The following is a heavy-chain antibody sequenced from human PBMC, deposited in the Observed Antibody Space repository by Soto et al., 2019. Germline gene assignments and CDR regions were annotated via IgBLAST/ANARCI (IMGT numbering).Heavy chain of an antibody. J-gene: IGHJ5*02. V-gene: IGHV4-38-2*02. Sequence: SETLSLTCAVSGYSISSGYYWGWIRQPPGKGLEWIGSIYHSGSTYYNPSLKSRVTISVDTSKNQFSLKLSSVTAADTAVCYCARDHGLLPHHGWFDPWGQGTLVTVSS. D-gene: IGHD2-15*01. CDR3: ARDHGLLPHHGWFDP. CDR1: GYSISSGYY. CDR2: IYHSGST.